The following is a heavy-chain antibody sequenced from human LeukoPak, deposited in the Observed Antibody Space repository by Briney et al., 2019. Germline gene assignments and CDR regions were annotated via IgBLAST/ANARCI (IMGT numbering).Heavy chain of an antibody. J-gene: IGHJ4*02. CDR3: ARDRATMVRGVPDY. D-gene: IGHD3-10*01. CDR1: GYTFTSHD. V-gene: IGHV1-8*03. Sequence: ASVKVSCKASGYTFTSHDINWVRQATGQGLEWMGWMNPNSGNTGYAQKFQGRVTITRNTSISTAYMELSSLRSEDTAVYYCARDRATMVRGVPDYWGQGTLVTVSS. CDR2: MNPNSGNT.